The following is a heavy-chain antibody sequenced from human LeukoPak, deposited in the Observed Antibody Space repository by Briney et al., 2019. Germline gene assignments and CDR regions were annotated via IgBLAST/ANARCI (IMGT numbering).Heavy chain of an antibody. CDR3: TRVGYIDEGIDY. CDR1: GFTFNTYS. Sequence: GGSLRLSCVASGFTFNTYSLHWVRQAPGRRLEWVALISSDSENIFYAASVRGRFTISRDNAKNSLYLQMNSLRAEDTAIYYCTRVGYIDEGIDYWGQGTLVTVSS. CDR2: ISSDSENI. J-gene: IGHJ4*02. V-gene: IGHV3-30*04. D-gene: IGHD5-24*01.